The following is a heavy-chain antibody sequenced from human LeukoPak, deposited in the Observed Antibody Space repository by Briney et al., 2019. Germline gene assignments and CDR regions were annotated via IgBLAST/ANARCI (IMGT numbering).Heavy chain of an antibody. V-gene: IGHV1-2*02. D-gene: IGHD6-13*01. CDR2: INPKSGGT. Sequence: GASVKVSCKASGYTFTGYYMHWVRQAPGQGLEWMGWINPKSGGTNYAQKFQGRVTMTRDTSISTAYMELSRLRSDDTAVYYCARDSVVAAAGSDYWGQGTLVTVSS. CDR3: ARDSVVAAAGSDY. J-gene: IGHJ4*02. CDR1: GYTFTGYY.